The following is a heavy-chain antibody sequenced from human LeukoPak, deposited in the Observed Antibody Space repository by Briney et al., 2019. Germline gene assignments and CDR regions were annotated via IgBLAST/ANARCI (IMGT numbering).Heavy chain of an antibody. CDR1: GFTFDDYA. V-gene: IGHV3-9*01. J-gene: IGHJ4*02. D-gene: IGHD6-6*01. Sequence: GRSLRLSCAASGFTFDDYAMHWVRQAPGKGLEWVSGISWNSGSIGYADSVKGRFTISRDNAKNSLYLQMNSLRAEDTAVYYCARDVLAVRRPYFFDYWGQGTLVAVSS. CDR3: ARDVLAVRRPYFFDY. CDR2: ISWNSGSI.